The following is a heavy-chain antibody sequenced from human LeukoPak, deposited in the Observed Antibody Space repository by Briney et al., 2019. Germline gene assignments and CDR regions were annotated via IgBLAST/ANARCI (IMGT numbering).Heavy chain of an antibody. CDR2: LYHSDSA. J-gene: IGHJ6*03. Sequence: SETLSLTCAVSGSSISNGHNWVWIRQPPGRGLEWIGSLYHSDSAYYNTSLRSRVSMSVDTSENQFSLTLSFVTAADTAVYYCARQHDSYYYYYIDVWGSGTRVTVSS. CDR1: GSSISNGHN. V-gene: IGHV4-38-2*01. CDR3: ARQHDSYYYYYIDV.